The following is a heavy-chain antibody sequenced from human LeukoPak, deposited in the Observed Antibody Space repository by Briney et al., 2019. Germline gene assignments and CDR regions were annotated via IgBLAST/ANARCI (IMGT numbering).Heavy chain of an antibody. Sequence: KPSETLSLTCTVSGGSISSGDYYWSWIRQPPGKGLEWIGYIYYSGSTYYNPSLKSRVIISVDTSKNQFSLKLSSVTAADTAVYYCARFELTTVISYAFDIWGQGTMVTVSS. V-gene: IGHV4-30-4*01. CDR3: ARFELTTVISYAFDI. J-gene: IGHJ3*02. D-gene: IGHD4-17*01. CDR1: GGSISSGDYY. CDR2: IYYSGST.